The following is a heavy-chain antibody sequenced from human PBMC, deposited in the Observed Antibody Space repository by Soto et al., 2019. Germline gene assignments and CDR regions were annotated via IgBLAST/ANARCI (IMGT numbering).Heavy chain of an antibody. D-gene: IGHD3-10*01. CDR3: AKEAGDH. CDR1: GGTFNTYA. J-gene: IGHJ4*02. CDR2: IIPIFGIK. V-gene: IGHV1-69*01. Sequence: QLVQSEAEVKERGSSVKISCKTSGGTFNTYALTWVRQAPGQGLEWIGGIIPIFGIKNVAQRFQGRVTINADESLTTAYMEMTSLRSDDTAVYYCAKEAGDHWGQGTLVTVSS.